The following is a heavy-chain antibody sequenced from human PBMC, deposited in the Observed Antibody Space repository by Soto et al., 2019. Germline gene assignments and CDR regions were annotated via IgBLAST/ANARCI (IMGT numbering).Heavy chain of an antibody. CDR1: GGSFSGYY. Sequence: SETLSLTCAVYGGSFSGYYWSWIRQPPGKGLEWIGEINHSGSTNYNPSLKSRVTISVDTSKNQFSLRLSSVTAADTAVYYCARDGPGGYAFRYMEVWGKGPTVTVSS. CDR3: ARDGPGGYAFRYMEV. CDR2: INHSGST. J-gene: IGHJ6*03. V-gene: IGHV4-34*01. D-gene: IGHD5-12*01.